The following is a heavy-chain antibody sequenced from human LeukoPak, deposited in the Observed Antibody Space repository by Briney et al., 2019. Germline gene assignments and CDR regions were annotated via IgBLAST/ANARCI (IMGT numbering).Heavy chain of an antibody. J-gene: IGHJ4*02. D-gene: IGHD5-24*01. CDR3: AKGVEMATISEVEYYFDY. CDR2: ISGSGGST. V-gene: IGHV3-23*01. Sequence: GGSLRLSCAASGFTFSSYAMSWVRQAPGKGLEWVSAISGSGGSTYYADSVKGRFTISRDNSKNTLYLQMNSLRADDTAVYYCAKGVEMATISEVEYYFDYWGQGTLVTVSS. CDR1: GFTFSSYA.